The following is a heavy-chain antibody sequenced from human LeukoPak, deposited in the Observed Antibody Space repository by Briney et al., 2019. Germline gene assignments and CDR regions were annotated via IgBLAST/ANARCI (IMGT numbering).Heavy chain of an antibody. CDR2: IYYSGST. CDR3: ARSYYYGSGSYGMDV. CDR1: GGSIGSSSYY. J-gene: IGHJ6*02. Sequence: ETLSLTCTVSGGSIGSSSYYWGWIRQPPGEGLEWIGSIYYSGSTYYNPSLKSRVTISEDTPKNQFSLELTSVTAADTAVYYCARSYYYGSGSYGMDVWGQGTTVTVSS. V-gene: IGHV4-39*07. D-gene: IGHD3-10*01.